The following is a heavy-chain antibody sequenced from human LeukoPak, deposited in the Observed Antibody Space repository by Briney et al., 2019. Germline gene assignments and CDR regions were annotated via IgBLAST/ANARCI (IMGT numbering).Heavy chain of an antibody. D-gene: IGHD6-13*01. CDR1: GGTFSSYA. CDR3: ARDRVGRAAAGNYNWFDP. J-gene: IGHJ5*02. CDR2: IIPIFGTA. Sequence: GASVKVSCKASGGTFSSYAISWVRQAPGQGLEWMGGIIPIFGTANYAQKFQGRVTITADESTSTAYMELSSLRSEDTAVYYCARDRVGRAAAGNYNWFDPWGQGTLVTVSS. V-gene: IGHV1-69*13.